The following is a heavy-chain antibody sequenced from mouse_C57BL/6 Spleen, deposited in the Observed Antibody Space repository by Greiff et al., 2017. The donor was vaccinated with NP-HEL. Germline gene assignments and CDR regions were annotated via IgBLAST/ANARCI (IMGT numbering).Heavy chain of an antibody. CDR3: ARHYYGNYLDY. D-gene: IGHD1-2*01. J-gene: IGHJ2*01. Sequence: EVMLVESGGGLVKPGGSLKLSCAASGFTFSSYTMSWVRQTPEKRLEWVATISGGGGNTYYPDSVKGRFTISRDNAKNTLYLQMSSLRSEDTALYYCARHYYGNYLDYWGQGTTLTVSS. CDR1: GFTFSSYT. CDR2: ISGGGGNT. V-gene: IGHV5-9*01.